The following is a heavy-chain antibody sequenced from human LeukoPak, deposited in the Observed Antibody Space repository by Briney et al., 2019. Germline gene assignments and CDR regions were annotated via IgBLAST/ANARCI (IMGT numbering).Heavy chain of an antibody. CDR2: IKQDGSEK. CDR3: ARDYRQQRFLD. CDR1: GFTFSSYW. J-gene: IGHJ4*02. Sequence: GGSLRLSCAASGFTFSSYWMSWVRQAPGKGLECVANIKQDGSEKYYVDSVKGRFTISRDNAKNSLYLQMNSLRAEDTAVYYCARDYRQQRFLDWGQGTLVTVSS. D-gene: IGHD6-25*01. V-gene: IGHV3-7*04.